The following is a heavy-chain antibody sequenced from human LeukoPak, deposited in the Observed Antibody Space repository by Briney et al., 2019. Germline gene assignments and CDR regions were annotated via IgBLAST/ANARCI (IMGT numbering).Heavy chain of an antibody. J-gene: IGHJ4*02. CDR3: AKSRYYDSSGYYEN. CDR2: ISGSGGST. CDR1: GFTFSSYA. Sequence: PGGSLRLSCAASGFTFSSYAMSWVRQAPGKGLEWFSAISGSGGSTYYADSVKGRFTISSDNSKNTLYLQMNSLRAEDTAVYYCAKSRYYDSSGYYENWGQGTLVTVSS. V-gene: IGHV3-23*01. D-gene: IGHD3-22*01.